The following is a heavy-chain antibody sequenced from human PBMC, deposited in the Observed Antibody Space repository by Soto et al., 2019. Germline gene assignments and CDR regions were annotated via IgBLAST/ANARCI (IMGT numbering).Heavy chain of an antibody. Sequence: GSLIHSWASSGFNFSSYAMSWVRKDPGKGLEWVSAISGSGGSTYYADSVKGRFTISRDNSKNTLYLQMNSLRAGDTAVYYCAKDPGGYHYYDSSRSSGMDVWGQGTTVTGSS. CDR2: ISGSGGST. J-gene: IGHJ6*02. CDR1: GFNFSSYA. CDR3: AKDPGGYHYYDSSRSSGMDV. D-gene: IGHD3-22*01. V-gene: IGHV3-23*01.